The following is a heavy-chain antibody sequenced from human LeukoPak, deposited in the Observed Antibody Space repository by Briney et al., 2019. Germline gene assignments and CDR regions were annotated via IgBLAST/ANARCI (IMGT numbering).Heavy chain of an antibody. J-gene: IGHJ4*02. D-gene: IGHD3-10*01. CDR3: ARGPYYGSGRNDF. V-gene: IGHV4-34*01. CDR1: GGSFSGYY. Sequence: PSETLSLACAVYGGSFSGYYWSCIRQPPGEGLEWIGEINHSGSTNYNPPLKSRVTISVDTSKTQSSLKLSSGTAADTAVYYCARGPYYGSGRNDFWGQGTLVTVSS. CDR2: INHSGST.